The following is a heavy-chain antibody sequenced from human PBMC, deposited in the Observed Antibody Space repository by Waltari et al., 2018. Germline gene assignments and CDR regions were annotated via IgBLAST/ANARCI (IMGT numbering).Heavy chain of an antibody. CDR3: AKIRGDSSSRWFDP. CDR1: GFTFSIYA. CDR2: ISGSGGST. D-gene: IGHD6-6*01. J-gene: IGHJ5*02. V-gene: IGHV3-23*01. Sequence: EVQLLESGGGLVQPGGSLRLSCAASGFTFSIYALLWFRHAPGKGLEWVSAISGSGGSTYYADSVKGRFTISRDNSKNTLYLQMNSLRAEDTAVYYCAKIRGDSSSRWFDPWGQGTLVTVSS.